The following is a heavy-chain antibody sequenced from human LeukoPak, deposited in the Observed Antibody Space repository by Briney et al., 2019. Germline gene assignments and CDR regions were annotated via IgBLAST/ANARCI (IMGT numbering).Heavy chain of an antibody. J-gene: IGHJ4*02. Sequence: ESLKISCKGSGYTFTSYWIGWVRQMPGKGLEWMGIIYPGDSDARYSPSFQGQVTMSADKSVNTAYLQWSSLKASDTAMYYCARVPGIAAADYYFDYWGQGTLVTVSS. CDR1: GYTFTSYW. V-gene: IGHV5-51*01. CDR3: ARVPGIAAADYYFDY. CDR2: IYPGDSDA. D-gene: IGHD6-13*01.